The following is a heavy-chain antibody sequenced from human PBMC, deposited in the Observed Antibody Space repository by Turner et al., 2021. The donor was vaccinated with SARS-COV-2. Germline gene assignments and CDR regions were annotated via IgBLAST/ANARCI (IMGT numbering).Heavy chain of an antibody. J-gene: IGHJ3*02. D-gene: IGHD2-21*02. CDR3: ARAYCAGDCSLDDAFDI. Sequence: QLRLQGSGPGLVMLSETLSLTCSGSGGPISSRRYDWGWIRQPPGKGLEWIGTIYSGGSTYYNPSLKRRVTMSLDSSQNHLSLRLGSVTAADTAVYYCARAYCAGDCSLDDAFDIWGQGTMVTVSS. CDR2: IYSGGST. CDR1: GGPISSRRYD. V-gene: IGHV4-39*02.